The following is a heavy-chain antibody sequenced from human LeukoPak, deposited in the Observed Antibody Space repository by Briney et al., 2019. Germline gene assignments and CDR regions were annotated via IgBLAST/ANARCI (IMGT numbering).Heavy chain of an antibody. V-gene: IGHV3-30*01. J-gene: IGHJ4*02. CDR1: GFTFSSYA. CDR3: ARDGHSGSYGYFDC. D-gene: IGHD1-26*01. CDR2: ISYDGSNK. Sequence: GGSLSLSCAASGFTFSSYAMHWVCPAPGKGLAWVAVISYDGSNKYYADSVKGRFTISRDNSKNTLYLQMNSLRAEDTAVYYCARDGHSGSYGYFDCWGQGTLVTVSS.